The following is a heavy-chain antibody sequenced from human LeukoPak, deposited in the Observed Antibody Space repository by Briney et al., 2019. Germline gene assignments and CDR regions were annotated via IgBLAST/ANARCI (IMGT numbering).Heavy chain of an antibody. CDR2: MNPNSGNT. Sequence: EASVKVPCKASGYTFTSYDINWVRQATGQGLEWMGWMNPNSGNTGYAQKFQGRVTITRNTSISTAYMELSSLRSEDTAVYYCARGLSLYDFWSGYDAFDIWGQGTMVTVSS. J-gene: IGHJ3*02. D-gene: IGHD3-3*01. CDR1: GYTFTSYD. V-gene: IGHV1-8*03. CDR3: ARGLSLYDFWSGYDAFDI.